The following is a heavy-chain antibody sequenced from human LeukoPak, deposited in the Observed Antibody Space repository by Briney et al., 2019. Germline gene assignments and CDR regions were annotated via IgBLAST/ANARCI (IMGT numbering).Heavy chain of an antibody. Sequence: ASVKVSCKASGYTFTSYGISWVRQAPGQGLEWMGWISAYNGNTNYAQKLQGRVTTTTDTSTSTAYMELRSLRSDDTAVYYCATNVYITMIVADGGAFDIWGQGTMVTVSS. CDR1: GYTFTSYG. D-gene: IGHD3-22*01. V-gene: IGHV1-18*01. CDR3: ATNVYITMIVADGGAFDI. J-gene: IGHJ3*02. CDR2: ISAYNGNT.